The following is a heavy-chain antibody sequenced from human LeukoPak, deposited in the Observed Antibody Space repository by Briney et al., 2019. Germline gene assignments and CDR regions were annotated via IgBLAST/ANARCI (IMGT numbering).Heavy chain of an antibody. V-gene: IGHV3-73*01. CDR1: GFTFSGSA. CDR3: TRHSGSGSYYTLYYYYMDV. D-gene: IGHD3-10*01. CDR2: IRSKANSYAT. J-gene: IGHJ6*03. Sequence: GGSLRLSCAASGFTFSGSAMHWVRQASGKGLEWVGRIRSKANSYATAYAASVKGRFTISRDDSKNTAYLQMNSLKTEDTAVYYCTRHSGSGSYYTLYYYYMDVWGKGTTVTVSS.